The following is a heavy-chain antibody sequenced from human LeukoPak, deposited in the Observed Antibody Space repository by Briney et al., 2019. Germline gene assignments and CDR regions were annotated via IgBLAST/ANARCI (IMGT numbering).Heavy chain of an antibody. D-gene: IGHD1/OR15-1a*01. J-gene: IGHJ5*02. CDR2: INPSGDFR. CDR3: ARDYSGEWEQLTGWWFDP. CDR1: GYTFGTHW. V-gene: IGHV1-46*01. Sequence: ASVKVSCKASGYTFGTHWMHWVRQAPGQGLEWMGIINPSGDFRSYAQKFQGRITVTRDMSTRTVYMELSDLRPEDTAVYYCARDYSGEWEQLTGWWFDPWGQGTLVIVSS.